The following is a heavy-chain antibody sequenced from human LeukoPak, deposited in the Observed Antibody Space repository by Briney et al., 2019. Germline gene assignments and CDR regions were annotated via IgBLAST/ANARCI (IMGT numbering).Heavy chain of an antibody. V-gene: IGHV4-34*01. Sequence: PSETLSLTCAVYGGSFSGYYWSWIRQPPGKGLEWIGEINHSGSTNYNPSLKSRVTISVDTSKNQFSLKLSSVTAADTAVYYCARVISVPAPSFDPWGQGTLVTVSS. CDR1: GGSFSGYY. J-gene: IGHJ5*02. CDR3: ARVISVPAPSFDP. D-gene: IGHD2-2*01. CDR2: INHSGST.